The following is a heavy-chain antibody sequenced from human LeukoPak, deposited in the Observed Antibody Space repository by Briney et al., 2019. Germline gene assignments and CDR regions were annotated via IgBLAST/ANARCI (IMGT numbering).Heavy chain of an antibody. CDR2: IRYDGSNK. V-gene: IGHV3-30*02. J-gene: IGHJ4*02. CDR3: AKDLRSGSYGYYFDY. D-gene: IGHD1-26*01. Sequence: GGSLRLSCAASGFTFSSYAMSWVRQAPGKGLEWLAFIRYDGSNKYYADSVKGRFTISRDNSKNTLYLQMNSLRAEDTAVYYCAKDLRSGSYGYYFDYWGQGTLVTVSS. CDR1: GFTFSSYA.